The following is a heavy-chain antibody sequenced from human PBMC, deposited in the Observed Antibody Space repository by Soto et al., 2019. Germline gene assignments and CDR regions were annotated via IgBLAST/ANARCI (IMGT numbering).Heavy chain of an antibody. Sequence: PGGSLRLSCVASGFSFSANYMTWMRQAPGKGLEWVSVIHGGGNTYYADSVKGRFTISRDNSKNTVHLQMESLRVDDTAVYYCARGGIVGVLNWFGPWGQGTLVTVSS. CDR3: ARGGIVGVLNWFGP. J-gene: IGHJ5*02. D-gene: IGHD1-26*01. V-gene: IGHV3-53*01. CDR2: IHGGGNT. CDR1: GFSFSANY.